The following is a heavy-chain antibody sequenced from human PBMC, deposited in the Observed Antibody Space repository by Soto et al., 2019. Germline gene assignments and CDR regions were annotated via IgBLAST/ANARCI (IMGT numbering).Heavy chain of an antibody. J-gene: IGHJ4*02. V-gene: IGHV1-18*01. Sequence: ASVKVSCKASGYTFTAYGITCVRQAPGQGLEWMGWISYNGNTNYAQKFQGRVTMTADTSTSTADMELRSLRSDDTAVYYCARVDDYFDSSGYYYWGQGTLVTVSS. CDR2: ISYNGNT. CDR1: GYTFTAYG. CDR3: ARVDDYFDSSGYYY. D-gene: IGHD3-22*01.